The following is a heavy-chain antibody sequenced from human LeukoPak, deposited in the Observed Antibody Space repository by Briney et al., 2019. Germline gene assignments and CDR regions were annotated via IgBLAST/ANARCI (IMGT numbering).Heavy chain of an antibody. V-gene: IGHV1-69*06. D-gene: IGHD1-1*01. J-gene: IGHJ4*02. Sequence: ASVKVSCKASGGTFSSYAISWVRQAPGQGLEWMGGIIPMFGTGNYAQKFQGRVTITADKSTSTAYMELSSLRSEDTAVYYCARQRVESYLDYWGQGTLVTVSS. CDR3: ARQRVESYLDY. CDR2: IIPMFGTG. CDR1: GGTFSSYA.